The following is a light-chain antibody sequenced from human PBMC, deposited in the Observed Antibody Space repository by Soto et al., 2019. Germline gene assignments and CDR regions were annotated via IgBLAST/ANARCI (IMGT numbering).Light chain of an antibody. V-gene: IGKV3D-20*01. CDR1: PSVSSSR. CDR3: QQYGSSPRT. Sequence: VLTQSPATLSLSPVERVTLSCGASPSVSSSRLAWYQQKPGQAPRLLMYDASRRAFGIPDRFSGSGSGTDFTLTISRLEPEDFAVYYCQQYGSSPRTFGQGTKGDIK. CDR2: DAS. J-gene: IGKJ1*01.